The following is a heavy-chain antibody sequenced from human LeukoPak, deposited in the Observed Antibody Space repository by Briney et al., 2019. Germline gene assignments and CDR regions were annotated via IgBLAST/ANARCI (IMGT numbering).Heavy chain of an antibody. CDR2: IYSGGHT. CDR3: ARGYSSSSFFDY. V-gene: IGHV3-53*04. CDR1: GFSVSTNY. J-gene: IGHJ4*02. D-gene: IGHD6-6*01. Sequence: GGSLRLSCEASGFSVSTNYMTWIRQAPEKGLEWLSVIYSGGHTYYGDSVKGRFTISRHSSRNAVYLQMNSLRPEDAAVYYCARGYSSSSFFDYWGRGTLVTVSS.